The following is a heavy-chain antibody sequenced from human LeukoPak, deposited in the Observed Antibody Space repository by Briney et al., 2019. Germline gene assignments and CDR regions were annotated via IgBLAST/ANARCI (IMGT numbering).Heavy chain of an antibody. CDR1: GFAFSTYA. CDR2: ISYDGSTE. CDR3: AKVGVGATPIDY. J-gene: IGHJ4*02. Sequence: GGSLRLSCAASGFAFSTYAMHWVRQAPGKGLEWVAVISYDGSTEDYGDSVKGRFTISRDNSKNTLYLQMNSLRAEDTAVYYCAKVGVGATPIDYWGQGTLVTVSS. V-gene: IGHV3-30-3*01. D-gene: IGHD1-26*01.